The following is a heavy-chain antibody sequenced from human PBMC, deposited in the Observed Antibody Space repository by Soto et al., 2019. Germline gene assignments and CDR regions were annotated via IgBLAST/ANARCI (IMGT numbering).Heavy chain of an antibody. J-gene: IGHJ5*02. CDR1: GFTFSSYG. CDR3: AKAVWFDP. V-gene: IGHV3-30*18. Sequence: ESGGGVVQPGRSLRLSCAASGFTFSSYGMHWVRQAPGKGLEWVAVISYDGSNKYYADSVKGRFTISRDNSKNTLYLQMNSLSAEDTAVYYGAKAVWFDPWGQGTLVTVSS. CDR2: ISYDGSNK.